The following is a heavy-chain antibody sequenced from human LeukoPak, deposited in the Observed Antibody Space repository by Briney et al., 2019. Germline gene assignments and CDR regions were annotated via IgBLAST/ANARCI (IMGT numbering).Heavy chain of an antibody. CDR2: ISGSGEST. D-gene: IGHD6-19*01. V-gene: IGHV3-23*01. J-gene: IGHJ1*01. CDR3: ARPDSSGWYVYPPEYFQH. CDR1: GFTFRSYV. Sequence: PGGSLRLSCAASGFTFRSYVMSWVRQAPGKGLEWVSVISGSGESTYYADSVKGRFTISRDNSKSTLYLQMNSLRAEDTAVYYCARPDSSGWYVYPPEYFQHWGQGTLATVSS.